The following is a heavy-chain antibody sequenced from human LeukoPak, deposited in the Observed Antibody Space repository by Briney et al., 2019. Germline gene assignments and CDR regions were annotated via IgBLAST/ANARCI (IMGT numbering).Heavy chain of an antibody. Sequence: SETLSLTCTVSGGSISTYYWSWIRQPPGKGLEWIGYIYYSGSTNYKPSLKSRVTISLDTSKNQFSLQLSSVTAADTAVYYCTRGQYSGSWSYYFDYWGQGTLVTASS. V-gene: IGHV4-59*01. J-gene: IGHJ4*02. CDR1: GGSISTYY. CDR3: TRGQYSGSWSYYFDY. CDR2: IYYSGST. D-gene: IGHD6-13*01.